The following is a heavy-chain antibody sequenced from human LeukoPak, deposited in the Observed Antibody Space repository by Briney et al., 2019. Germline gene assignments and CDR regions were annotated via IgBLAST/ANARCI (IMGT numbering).Heavy chain of an antibody. Sequence: ASVKVSCKASGGTFSSYAISWVRQAPGQGLEWMGGIIPIFGTANYAQKFQGRVTITADESTSTAYMELSSLRSEDTAVYYCTRSMEQWLVRGTQTFFDYWGQGTLVTVSS. CDR1: GGTFSSYA. V-gene: IGHV1-69*13. J-gene: IGHJ4*02. CDR2: IIPIFGTA. D-gene: IGHD6-19*01. CDR3: TRSMEQWLVRGTQTFFDY.